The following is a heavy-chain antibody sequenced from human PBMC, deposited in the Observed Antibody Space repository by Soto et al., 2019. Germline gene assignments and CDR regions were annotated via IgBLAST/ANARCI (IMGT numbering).Heavy chain of an antibody. CDR1: GGTFSSYT. D-gene: IGHD3-10*01. CDR2: IIPILGIA. Sequence: GASVKVSCKASGGTFSSYTISWVRQAPGQGLEWMGRIIPILGIANYAQKFQGRVTITADKSTSTAYMELSSLRSEDTAVYYCARGSRVRGENYYYYGMDVWGQGTTVTVSS. V-gene: IGHV1-69*02. CDR3: ARGSRVRGENYYYYGMDV. J-gene: IGHJ6*02.